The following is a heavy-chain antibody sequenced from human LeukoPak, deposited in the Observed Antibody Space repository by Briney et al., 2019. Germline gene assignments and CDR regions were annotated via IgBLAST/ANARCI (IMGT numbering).Heavy chain of an antibody. J-gene: IGHJ4*02. Sequence: ASVKVSCKASGYTFTSYGISRVRQAPGQGLEWMGWISAYNGNTNYAQKLQGRVTMTTDTSTSTAYMELRSLRSDDTAVYYCARDPPDYYDSSGYPSHDYWGQGTLVTVSS. CDR1: GYTFTSYG. CDR2: ISAYNGNT. CDR3: ARDPPDYYDSSGYPSHDY. V-gene: IGHV1-18*01. D-gene: IGHD3-22*01.